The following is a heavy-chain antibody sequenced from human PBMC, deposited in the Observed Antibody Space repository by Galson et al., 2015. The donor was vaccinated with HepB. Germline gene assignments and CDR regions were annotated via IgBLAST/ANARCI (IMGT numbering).Heavy chain of an antibody. CDR3: AAEIYRSGFDCCSFDY. Sequence: SVKVSCKASGFTFTSSAIQWVRQARGQRLEWVGWIIVGSGQTNYAQRFQDRVTITRGMSTSTAYMELSSLRSEDTAVYYCAAEIYRSGFDCCSFDYWGQGTLLTVSS. CDR2: IIVGSGQT. CDR1: GFTFTSSA. J-gene: IGHJ4*02. V-gene: IGHV1-58*02. D-gene: IGHD5-12*01.